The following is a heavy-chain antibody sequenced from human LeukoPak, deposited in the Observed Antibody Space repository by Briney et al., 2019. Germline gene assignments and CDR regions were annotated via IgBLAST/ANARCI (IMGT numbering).Heavy chain of an antibody. CDR1: GFTFTSFW. CDR2: IYPGDSDT. D-gene: IGHD3-3*01. J-gene: IGHJ4*02. V-gene: IGHV5-51*01. Sequence: GESLKISCKGSGFTFTSFWIGWVRQMPGKGLEWMGIIYPGDSDTRYSPPFQGQVTISVDKSINTAYLQWSSLKASDTAMYYCARPPYYGFWNGYYTDYWGQGTLVTVSS. CDR3: ARPPYYGFWNGYYTDY.